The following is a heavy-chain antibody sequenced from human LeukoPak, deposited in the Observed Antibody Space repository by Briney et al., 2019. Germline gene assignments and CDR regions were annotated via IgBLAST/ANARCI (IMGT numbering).Heavy chain of an antibody. J-gene: IGHJ4*02. CDR2: IKQDGSEK. V-gene: IGHV3-7*01. CDR1: GFTFSSYG. D-gene: IGHD3-22*01. Sequence: GGTLRLSCAASGFTFSSYGMSWVRQAPGKGLEWVANIKQDGSEKYYVDSVKGRFTISRDNAKNSLYLQMNSLRAEDTAVYYCARDQRYYYDSSGPYYFDYWGQGTLVTVSS. CDR3: ARDQRYYYDSSGPYYFDY.